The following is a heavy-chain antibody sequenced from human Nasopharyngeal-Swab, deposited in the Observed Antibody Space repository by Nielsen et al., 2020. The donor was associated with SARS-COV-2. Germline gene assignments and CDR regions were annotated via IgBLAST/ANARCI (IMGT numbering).Heavy chain of an antibody. V-gene: IGHV1-69*04. Sequence: SVKVSCKASGGTFSSYAIGWVRQAPGQGLEWMGRIIPILGIANYAQKFQGRVTITADKSTSTAYMELSSLRSEDTAVYYCAREEELGTWDYWGQGTLVTVSS. CDR3: AREEELGTWDY. CDR2: IIPILGIA. CDR1: GGTFSSYA. J-gene: IGHJ4*02. D-gene: IGHD1-26*01.